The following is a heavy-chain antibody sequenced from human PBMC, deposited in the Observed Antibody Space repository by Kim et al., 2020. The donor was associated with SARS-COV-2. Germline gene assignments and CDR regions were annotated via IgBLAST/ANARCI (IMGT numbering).Heavy chain of an antibody. Sequence: GGSLRLSCAASGFTFSSYAMHWVRQAPGKGLEWVAVIWYDGSNKYYADSVKGRFTISRDNSKNTLYLQMNSLRAEDTAVYYCAKDQDYGDIDYWGQGTLVTVSS. V-gene: IGHV3-33*06. J-gene: IGHJ4*02. CDR1: GFTFSSYA. D-gene: IGHD4-17*01. CDR2: IWYDGSNK. CDR3: AKDQDYGDIDY.